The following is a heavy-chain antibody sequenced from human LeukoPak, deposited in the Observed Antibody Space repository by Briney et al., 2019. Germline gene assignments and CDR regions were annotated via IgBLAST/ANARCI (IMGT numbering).Heavy chain of an antibody. CDR3: ARGGVGGFDI. D-gene: IGHD3-16*01. CDR1: GFTFNSYW. J-gene: IGHJ3*02. Sequence: GGSLRLSCAASGFTFNSYWMSWVRQAPGKGLEWVANIKQDGSEKEYVDSVKGRFTISRDNAKNSLYVQMNSLRVEDTAVYYCARGGVGGFDIWGQGTMVTVSS. CDR2: IKQDGSEK. V-gene: IGHV3-7*01.